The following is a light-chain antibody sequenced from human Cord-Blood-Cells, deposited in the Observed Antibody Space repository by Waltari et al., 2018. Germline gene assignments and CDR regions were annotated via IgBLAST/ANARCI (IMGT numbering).Light chain of an antibody. CDR1: QSISSY. CDR2: AAS. CDR3: QQSYSTPYT. J-gene: IGKJ2*01. V-gene: IGKV1-39*01. Sequence: DIQMTQSQSSLSASVGDRVTITCRASQSISSYLNWYQQKPGKAPKLLIYAASSLHSGVPSRFSGSGSGTDFTLTISSLQPEDFATYYCQQSYSTPYTFGQGTKLEIK.